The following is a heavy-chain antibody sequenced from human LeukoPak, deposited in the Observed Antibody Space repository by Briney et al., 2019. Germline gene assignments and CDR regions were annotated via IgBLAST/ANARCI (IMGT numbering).Heavy chain of an antibody. CDR1: GYTFTSYA. CDR3: ARAPLWFGELYFDY. CDR2: INAGNGNT. Sequence: ASVTVSCTASGYTFTSYAMHWVRQAPGQRLEWMGWINAGNGNTKYSQKFQGRVTITRDTSASTAYMELSSLRSEDTAVYYCARAPLWFGELYFDYWGQGTLVTVSS. V-gene: IGHV1-3*01. D-gene: IGHD3-10*01. J-gene: IGHJ4*02.